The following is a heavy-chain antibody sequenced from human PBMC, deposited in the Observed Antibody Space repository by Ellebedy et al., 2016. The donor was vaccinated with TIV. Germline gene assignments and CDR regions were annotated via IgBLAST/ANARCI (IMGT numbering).Heavy chain of an antibody. V-gene: IGHV3-72*01. Sequence: GESLKISCAASGFTFSDPYMDWVRQAPGKGLEWVGRIENKAKNYTTVYAASVKGRFTISRDDSKNSLYLQLNSLKIEDTAVYYCARDMNGSPDYWGQGTLVTVSS. CDR2: IENKAKNYTT. J-gene: IGHJ4*02. CDR3: ARDMNGSPDY. D-gene: IGHD2-8*01. CDR1: GFTFSDPY.